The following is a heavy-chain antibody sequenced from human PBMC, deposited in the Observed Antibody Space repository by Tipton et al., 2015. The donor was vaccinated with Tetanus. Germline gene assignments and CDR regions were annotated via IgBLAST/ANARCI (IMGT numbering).Heavy chain of an antibody. Sequence: GLVKPSETLSLTCTVSGGSISSYYWSWIRQSAAMGLEWIGRINTSGSSDYNPPLKGRVTMSIDTSGNRFSLDLTSVTAADTAIYYCARASHFQWERVRLDYWGQGLRVTVSS. CDR2: INTSGSS. J-gene: IGHJ4*02. CDR1: GGSISSYY. V-gene: IGHV4-4*07. D-gene: IGHD1-1*01. CDR3: ARASHFQWERVRLDY.